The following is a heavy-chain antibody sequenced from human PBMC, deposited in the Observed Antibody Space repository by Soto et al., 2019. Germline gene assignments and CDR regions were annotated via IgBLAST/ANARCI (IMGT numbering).Heavy chain of an antibody. CDR2: IKYSGTT. CDR3: ARDVRDTGYSYWFDP. CDR1: GDSVGSGGYY. J-gene: IGHJ5*02. V-gene: IGHV4-31*03. D-gene: IGHD3-9*01. Sequence: QVQLQESGPGLVKASQTLSLTCTVSGDSVGSGGYYWSWIRQVPGKGLEWIGYIKYSGTTHYSPSLKSRVNISFAKSKTQVFLNLRFVTGADPAVYFCARDVRDTGYSYWFDPWGQGILVTVST.